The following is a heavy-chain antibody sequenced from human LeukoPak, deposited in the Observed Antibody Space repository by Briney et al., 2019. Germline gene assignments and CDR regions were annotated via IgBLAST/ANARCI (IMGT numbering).Heavy chain of an antibody. CDR1: GYIFTIYA. D-gene: IGHD3-9*01. Sequence: GASVNVSSTASGYIFTIYAMHWVRQAPGQRIEWMGWINAVNGNTKYSQKFHGRVTITRDTSASTAYMELSSLRSEDTAVYYCARAFYRYDILTGYYDYYYFDYWGQGTLVTVSS. V-gene: IGHV1-3*01. J-gene: IGHJ4*02. CDR3: ARAFYRYDILTGYYDYYYFDY. CDR2: INAVNGNT.